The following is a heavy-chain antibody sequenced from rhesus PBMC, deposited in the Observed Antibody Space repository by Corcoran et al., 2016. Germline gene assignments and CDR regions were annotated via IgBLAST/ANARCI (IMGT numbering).Heavy chain of an antibody. J-gene: IGHJ4*01. CDR1: GFTFSSYG. D-gene: IGHD6-25*01. Sequence: EVKLVEPGGGLVQPGGSMKLSCAASGFTFSSYGMSWVRQAPGKGLEWVSAINSGGGRTYYADSVKGRFTISRDNSKNTLSLRMNSLRAEDTAVYYCAKAGGAAAVVWRQGVLVTVSS. V-gene: IGHV3S5*01. CDR2: INSGGGRT. CDR3: AKAGGAAAVV.